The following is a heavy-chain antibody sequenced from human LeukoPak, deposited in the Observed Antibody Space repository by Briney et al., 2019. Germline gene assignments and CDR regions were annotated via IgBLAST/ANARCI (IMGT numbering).Heavy chain of an antibody. CDR3: ARTKGLQPPFDY. Sequence: SETLSLTCTVSGGSISNSIYYWGWIRQPPGKGLDWIGSIYYSGSTYYNPSLKSRVTISVDTSKNQFSLKLSSVTAADTAVYYCARTKGLQPPFDYWGQGTLVTVSS. D-gene: IGHD5-24*01. CDR1: GGSISNSIYY. J-gene: IGHJ4*02. V-gene: IGHV4-39*01. CDR2: IYYSGST.